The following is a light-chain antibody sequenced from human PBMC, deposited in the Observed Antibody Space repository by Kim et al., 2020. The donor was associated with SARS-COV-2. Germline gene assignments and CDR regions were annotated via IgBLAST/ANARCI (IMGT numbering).Light chain of an antibody. CDR3: SSYTSSSTWV. V-gene: IGLV2-14*01. J-gene: IGLJ3*02. CDR2: EVS. Sequence: QSALTQPASVSGSPGQSITISCTGTSSDVGGYNYVSWYQQHPGNAPKLMIYEVSNRPSGVSYRFSGSKSGNTASLTISGLQAEDEADYFCSSYTSSSTWVFGGGTQLTVL. CDR1: SSDVGGYNY.